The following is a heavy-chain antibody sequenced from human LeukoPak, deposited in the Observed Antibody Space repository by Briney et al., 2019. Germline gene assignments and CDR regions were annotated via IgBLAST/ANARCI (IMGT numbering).Heavy chain of an antibody. CDR3: ARVSGSSSWGYYYYYYMDV. Sequence: GGSLRLSCAASGFTFSTSWMHWVRQAPGKGLVWVSRINSDGSGTTYADSVKGRSTISRDNAKNTLYLQMNSLRAEDTAVYYCARVSGSSSWGYYYYYYMDVWGKGTTVTISS. CDR1: GFTFSTSW. CDR2: INSDGSGT. J-gene: IGHJ6*03. V-gene: IGHV3-74*01. D-gene: IGHD6-13*01.